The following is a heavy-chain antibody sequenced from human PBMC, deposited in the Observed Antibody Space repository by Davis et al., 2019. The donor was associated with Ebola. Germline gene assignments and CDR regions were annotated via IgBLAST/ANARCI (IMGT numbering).Heavy chain of an antibody. CDR2: IIPIFGTA. J-gene: IGHJ4*02. V-gene: IGHV1-69*13. Sequence: SVKVSCKASGGTFSSYAISWVRQAPGQGLEWMGGIIPIFGTANYAQKFQGRVTITADESTSTAYMELSSLRSEDTAVYYCARDWGYGDYYFDYWGQGTLVTVSS. CDR1: GGTFSSYA. D-gene: IGHD4-17*01. CDR3: ARDWGYGDYYFDY.